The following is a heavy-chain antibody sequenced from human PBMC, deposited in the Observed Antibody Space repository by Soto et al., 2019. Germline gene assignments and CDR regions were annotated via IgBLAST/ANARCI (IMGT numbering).Heavy chain of an antibody. V-gene: IGHV3-72*01. D-gene: IGHD1-26*01. Sequence: EVQLVESGGGLVQPGGSLRLSCAASGFTFSDHYMDWVRQAPGKGLEWVGRVRNKDNSYTTQYAASVKGRFSISRDDSKSLLYLQMNSLKTDDTAVFYCFRVSLGPTRRYFDSWGQGILVTVSS. CDR3: FRVSLGPTRRYFDS. J-gene: IGHJ4*02. CDR2: VRNKDNSYTT. CDR1: GFTFSDHY.